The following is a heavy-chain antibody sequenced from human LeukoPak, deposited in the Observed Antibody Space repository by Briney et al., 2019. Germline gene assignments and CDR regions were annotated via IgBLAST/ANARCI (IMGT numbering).Heavy chain of an antibody. V-gene: IGHV3-7*01. Sequence: GGSLRLSCAASGFIFRGYWMSWVRQAPGKGLEWVANIKEDGSEKYYVDSVKGRFTISRDNAKNSLNLQMDSLRVEDTAVYYCTRGDSSSKIDYWGQGTLVTVSS. CDR2: IKEDGSEK. J-gene: IGHJ4*02. CDR3: TRGDSSSKIDY. D-gene: IGHD6-6*01. CDR1: GFIFRGYW.